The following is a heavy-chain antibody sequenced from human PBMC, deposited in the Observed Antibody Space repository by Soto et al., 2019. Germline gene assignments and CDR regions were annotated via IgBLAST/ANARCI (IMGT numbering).Heavy chain of an antibody. J-gene: IGHJ3*02. D-gene: IGHD4-17*01. Sequence: EVQLVESGGGLVQPGGSLRLSCAASGFTFTDHYMDWVRQAPGKGLEWVGRIRNRPNGYTTESAASVKGRFTISRDDSRGXLYLQMNSLKIEDTAVYYCARDSLDYGGNCGAFDIWGQGTMVTVSS. V-gene: IGHV3-72*01. CDR3: ARDSLDYGGNCGAFDI. CDR1: GFTFTDHY. CDR2: IRNRPNGYTT.